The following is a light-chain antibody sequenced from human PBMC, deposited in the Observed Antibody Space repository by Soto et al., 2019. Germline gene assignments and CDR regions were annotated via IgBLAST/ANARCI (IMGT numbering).Light chain of an antibody. CDR2: EVT. Sequence: QSVLTQPASVSGSPGQSITISCTGTSSDVGGYDYVSWYQHPPDTAPKLIIYEVTNRPSGVSDRFSGSKSGNTASLTISGLQAEDEADYYCSSFTSSNTLLFGGGTKVTVL. V-gene: IGLV2-14*01. J-gene: IGLJ2*01. CDR3: SSFTSSNTLL. CDR1: SSDVGGYDY.